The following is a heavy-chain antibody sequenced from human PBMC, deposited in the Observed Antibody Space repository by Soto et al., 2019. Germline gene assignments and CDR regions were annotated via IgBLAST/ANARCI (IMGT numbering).Heavy chain of an antibody. J-gene: IGHJ4*02. V-gene: IGHV4-39*01. Sequence: QLQLQESGPGLVKPSETLSLTCTVSGGSISSSGYYWGWIRQPPGKGLEWIGSINYGGSPYYNPFPQGRGPISGGPAQDPVPPELGPVAAADTAVFFWAGPPPHGGPQAGIWGRGTLVTVSS. D-gene: IGHD4-17*01. CDR1: GGSISSSGYY. CDR2: INYGGSP. CDR3: AGPPPHGGPQAGI.